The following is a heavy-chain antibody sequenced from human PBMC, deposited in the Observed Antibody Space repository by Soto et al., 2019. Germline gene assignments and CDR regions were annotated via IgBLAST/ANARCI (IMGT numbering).Heavy chain of an antibody. V-gene: IGHV4-30-2*01. D-gene: IGHD6-13*01. CDR2: IYHSGST. CDR1: GGSISSGGYS. J-gene: IGHJ5*02. CDR3: ARAAAVPNWFDP. Sequence: PSETLSLTCAVSGGSISSGGYSWSWIRQPPGKGLEWIGYIYHSGSTYYNPSLKSRVTISVDRSKNQFSLKLSSVTAADTAVYYCARAAAVPNWFDPWGQGTLVTVSS.